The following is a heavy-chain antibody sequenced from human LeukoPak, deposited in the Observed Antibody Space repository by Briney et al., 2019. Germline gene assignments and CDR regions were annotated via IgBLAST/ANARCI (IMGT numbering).Heavy chain of an antibody. CDR2: INHSGST. V-gene: IGHV4-34*01. Sequence: PSGTLSLTCAVYGGSFSGYYWSWIRQPPGKGLEWIGEINHSGSTNYNPSLKSRVTISVDTSKNQFSLKLSSVTAADTAVYYCARTPWLVPNYFDYWGQGTLVTVSS. CDR1: GGSFSGYY. J-gene: IGHJ4*02. CDR3: ARTPWLVPNYFDY. D-gene: IGHD6-19*01.